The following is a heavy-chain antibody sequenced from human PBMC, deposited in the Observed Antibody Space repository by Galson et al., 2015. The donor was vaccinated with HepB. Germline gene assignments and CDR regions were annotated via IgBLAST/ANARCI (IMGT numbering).Heavy chain of an antibody. V-gene: IGHV3-7*03. D-gene: IGHD1-26*01. CDR3: ARESGPVYYYGMDV. J-gene: IGHJ6*02. CDR2: IKQDGSEK. CDR1: GFTFSSYW. Sequence: SLRLSCAASGFTFSSYWMSWVRQAPGKGLEWVANIKQDGSEKYYVDSVKGRFTISRDNAKNSLYLQMNSLRAEDTAVYYCARESGPVYYYGMDVWGQGTTVTVSS.